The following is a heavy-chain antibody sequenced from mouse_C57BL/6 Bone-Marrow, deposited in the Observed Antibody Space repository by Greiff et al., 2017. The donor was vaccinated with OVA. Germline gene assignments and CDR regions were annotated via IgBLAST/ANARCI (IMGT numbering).Heavy chain of an antibody. CDR2: IYPGSGST. D-gene: IGHD2-5*01. Sequence: VKLQQPGAELVKPGASVKMSCKASGYTFTSYWITWVKQRPGQGLEWIGDIYPGSGSTNYNEKFKSKATLTVDTSSSTAYMQLSSLTSEDSAVYYCARSRYYSNYSHWYFDVWGTGTTVTVSS. V-gene: IGHV1-55*01. CDR3: ARSRYYSNYSHWYFDV. CDR1: GYTFTSYW. J-gene: IGHJ1*03.